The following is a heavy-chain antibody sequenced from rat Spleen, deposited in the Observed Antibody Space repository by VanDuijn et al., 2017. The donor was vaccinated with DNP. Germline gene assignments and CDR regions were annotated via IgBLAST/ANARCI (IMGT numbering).Heavy chain of an antibody. D-gene: IGHD1-11*01. J-gene: IGHJ2*01. CDR3: ARDGGGPFDY. V-gene: IGHV5S10*01. CDR1: EFTFSDYN. Sequence: EVQLVESGGGLVQPGGSRTLSCAVSEFTFSDYNMAWVRQAPKKGLEWVATIVHDGSRTYYGDSVKGRFTISRDNAKNTLHLQMNSLRSEDTATYYCARDGGGPFDYWGQGVMVTVSS. CDR2: IVHDGSRT.